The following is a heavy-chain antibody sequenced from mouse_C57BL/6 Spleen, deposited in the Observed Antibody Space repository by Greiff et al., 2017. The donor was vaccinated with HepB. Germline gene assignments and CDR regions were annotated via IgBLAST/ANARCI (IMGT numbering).Heavy chain of an antibody. CDR1: GYSFTGYF. Sequence: EVQLVESGPELVKPGDSVKISCKASGYSFTGYFMNWVMQSHGKSLEWIGRINPYNGDTFYNQKFKGKATLTVDKSSSTAHMELRSLTSEDSAVYYCARSLLLLYYFDYWGQGTTLTVSS. CDR3: ARSLLLLYYFDY. J-gene: IGHJ2*01. V-gene: IGHV1-20*01. D-gene: IGHD1-1*01. CDR2: INPYNGDT.